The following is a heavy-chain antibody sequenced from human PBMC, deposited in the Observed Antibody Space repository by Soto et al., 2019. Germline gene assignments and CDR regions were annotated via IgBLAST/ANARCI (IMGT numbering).Heavy chain of an antibody. CDR3: AGWPEGYYYCGMDV. Sequence: QVQLVQSGAEVKKPGASVKVSCKAPGYTFTSYDINWVRQATGQGLEWMGWMNPNSGNTGYAQKFQGRVTMTRNTAIRTAYMELGSLRSEDPAVYYCAGWPEGYYYCGMDVRGQGTTVTVSS. CDR1: GYTFTSYD. CDR2: MNPNSGNT. V-gene: IGHV1-8*01. J-gene: IGHJ6*02.